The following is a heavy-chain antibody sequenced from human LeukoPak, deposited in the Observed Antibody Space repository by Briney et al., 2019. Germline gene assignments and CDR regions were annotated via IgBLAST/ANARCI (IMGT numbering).Heavy chain of an antibody. J-gene: IGHJ4*02. CDR3: ARPFSYYDSSGYRHY. CDR2: IKQDGSEK. CDR1: GFTFSSYW. V-gene: IGHV3-7*01. Sequence: GGSLRLSCAASGFTFSSYWMSWVRQAPGKGLEWVANIKQDGSEKYYVDSVKGRFTISRDNAKNSLYLQMNSLRAEDTAVYYCARPFSYYDSSGYRHYRGQGTLVTVSS. D-gene: IGHD3-22*01.